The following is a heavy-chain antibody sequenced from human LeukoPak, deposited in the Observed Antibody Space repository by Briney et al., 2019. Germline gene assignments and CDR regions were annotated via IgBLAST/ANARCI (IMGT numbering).Heavy chain of an antibody. Sequence: GASVKVSCKASGYTFTSYGISWVRQAPGQGREWMGWISAYNGNTNYAQKLQGRVTMTTDTSTSTTYMELRSLRSDDTAVYYCARGYDFWSGYRSRWFDPWGQGTLVTVSS. CDR2: ISAYNGNT. CDR1: GYTFTSYG. D-gene: IGHD3-3*01. CDR3: ARGYDFWSGYRSRWFDP. J-gene: IGHJ5*02. V-gene: IGHV1-18*01.